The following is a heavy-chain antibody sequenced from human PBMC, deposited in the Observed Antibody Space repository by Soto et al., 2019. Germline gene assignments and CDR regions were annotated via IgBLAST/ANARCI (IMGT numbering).Heavy chain of an antibody. Sequence: SETLSLTCTVSGGSISSSSYYWGWIRQPPGKGLEWIGSIYYSGSTYYNPSLKSRVTISADTSKNQFSLELSSVTAADTAVYNCARHQAVWGSCPDYWGQGTLVTVSS. D-gene: IGHD2-15*01. J-gene: IGHJ4*02. CDR1: GGSISSSSYY. V-gene: IGHV4-39*01. CDR3: ARHQAVWGSCPDY. CDR2: IYYSGST.